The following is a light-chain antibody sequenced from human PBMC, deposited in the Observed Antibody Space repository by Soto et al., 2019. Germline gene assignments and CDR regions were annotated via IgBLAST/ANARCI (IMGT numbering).Light chain of an antibody. CDR1: SSDVGGYNY. CDR3: SSYTSSSTSYV. V-gene: IGLV2-14*01. CDR2: DVS. Sequence: QSALTQPASVSGSPGQSITISCTGTSSDVGGYNYVSWYQQHPGKAPKLVIYDVSNRPSGVSNRFSGSKSGNTASLTISGLQAEDEADYYCSSYTSSSTSYVFGTGTKLTVL. J-gene: IGLJ1*01.